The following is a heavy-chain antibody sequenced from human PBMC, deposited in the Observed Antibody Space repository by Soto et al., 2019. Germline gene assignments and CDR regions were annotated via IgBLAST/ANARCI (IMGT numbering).Heavy chain of an antibody. Sequence: EVQLVESGGGLVQPGGSLRLSCAASGFTFSNYDMHWARQTTGKGLEWVSGIGTVGDTYYSGSVKGRFSISRENAKNSFYLQMNSLRAEDTAVYYCASGGLYICGQGTLVTVSS. V-gene: IGHV3-13*01. CDR3: ASGGLYI. D-gene: IGHD3-16*01. J-gene: IGHJ4*02. CDR1: GFTFSNYD. CDR2: IGTVGDT.